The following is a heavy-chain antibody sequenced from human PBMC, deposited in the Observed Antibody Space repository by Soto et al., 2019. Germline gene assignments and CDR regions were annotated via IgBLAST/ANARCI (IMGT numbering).Heavy chain of an antibody. CDR3: AKDIGRYYSPSDAFDI. Sequence: PGGSLRLSCAASGFTFDDYTMHWVRQAPGKGLEWVSLISWDGGSTYYADSVKGRFTISRDNSKNSLYLQMNSLRTEDTALYYCAKDIGRYYSPSDAFDIWGQGTMVTVSS. CDR1: GFTFDDYT. CDR2: ISWDGGST. V-gene: IGHV3-43*01. D-gene: IGHD3-22*01. J-gene: IGHJ3*02.